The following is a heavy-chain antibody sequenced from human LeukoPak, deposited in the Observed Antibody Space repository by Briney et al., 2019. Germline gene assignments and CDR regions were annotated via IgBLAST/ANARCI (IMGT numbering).Heavy chain of an antibody. J-gene: IGHJ4*02. CDR2: ISSSSSTI. Sequence: GGSLRLSCAASGFTFSSYSMNWVRQAPVKGLEWVSYISSSSSTIYYADSVKGRFTISRDNAKNSLYLQMNSLRAEDTAVYYCARGRMGYDSRGGGYYFDYWGQGTLVTVSS. V-gene: IGHV3-48*01. CDR3: ARGRMGYDSRGGGYYFDY. D-gene: IGHD3-22*01. CDR1: GFTFSSYS.